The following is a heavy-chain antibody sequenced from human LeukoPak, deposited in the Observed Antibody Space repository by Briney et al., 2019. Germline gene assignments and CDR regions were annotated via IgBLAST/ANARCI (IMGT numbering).Heavy chain of an antibody. CDR2: ISYDGSNK. V-gene: IGHV3-30*04. Sequence: SGGSLRLSCAASGFTFSSYAMHWVRQAPGKGLEWVAVISYDGSNKYYADSVKGRFTISRDNSKNTLYLQMNSLRAEDTAVYYCARDGPPGLDGMDVWGQGTTVTVSS. CDR1: GFTFSSYA. CDR3: ARDGPPGLDGMDV. J-gene: IGHJ6*02. D-gene: IGHD3-9*01.